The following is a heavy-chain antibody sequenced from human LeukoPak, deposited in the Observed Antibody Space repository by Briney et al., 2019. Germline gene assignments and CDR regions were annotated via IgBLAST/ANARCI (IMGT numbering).Heavy chain of an antibody. CDR3: AKRTGGGDFDY. D-gene: IGHD3-16*01. CDR2: IDGSGGST. CDR1: EFTFSTSA. J-gene: IGHJ4*02. V-gene: IGHV3-23*01. Sequence: PGGSLRLSCVVSEFTFSTSAMNWVRQAPGKGLEWVSFIDGSGGSTYYAESVKGRFTISRDNSKNTLFLQMNSLRADDTAVYYCAKRTGGGDFDYWGQGTLVTVSS.